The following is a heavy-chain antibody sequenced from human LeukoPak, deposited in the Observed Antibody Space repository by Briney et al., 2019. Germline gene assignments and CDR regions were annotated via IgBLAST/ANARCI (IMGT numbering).Heavy chain of an antibody. CDR1: GFTFSSYS. J-gene: IGHJ4*02. CDR2: ISSSSSTI. V-gene: IGHV3-48*02. D-gene: IGHD5-24*01. CDR3: ARASFQRWLQLGGD. Sequence: GGSLRLSCAASGFTFSSYSMNWVRQAPGKGPEWVSYISSSSSTIYYADSVKGRFTISRDNAKNSLYPQMNSLRDEDTAVYYCARASFQRWLQLGGDWGQGTLVTVSS.